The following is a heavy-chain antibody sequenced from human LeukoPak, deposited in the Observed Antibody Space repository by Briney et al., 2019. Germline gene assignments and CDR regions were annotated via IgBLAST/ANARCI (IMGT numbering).Heavy chain of an antibody. CDR3: ARSIPYGTTWYGRSDY. V-gene: IGHV3-7*03. D-gene: IGHD6-13*01. Sequence: GGSLRLSCAASGFTFSSYWMSWVRQAPGKGLEWVANIKQDGSEKYYVDSVKGRFTISRDNALNSLYLQMNSLRAEDTAIYYCARSIPYGTTWYGRSDYWGQGTLVTVSS. J-gene: IGHJ4*02. CDR1: GFTFSSYW. CDR2: IKQDGSEK.